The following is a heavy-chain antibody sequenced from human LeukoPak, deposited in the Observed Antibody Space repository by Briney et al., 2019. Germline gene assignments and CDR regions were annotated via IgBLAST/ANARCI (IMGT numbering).Heavy chain of an antibody. Sequence: PGGSLRLSCAASGFTFSSYAMHWVRQAPGKGLEWVAVISYDGSNKYYADSVKGRFTISRDNSKNTLYLQMNSLRAEDTAVYYCARSYSGSYYPLFFDYWGQGTLVTVSS. D-gene: IGHD1-26*01. CDR1: GFTFSSYA. CDR3: ARSYSGSYYPLFFDY. V-gene: IGHV3-30*04. CDR2: ISYDGSNK. J-gene: IGHJ4*02.